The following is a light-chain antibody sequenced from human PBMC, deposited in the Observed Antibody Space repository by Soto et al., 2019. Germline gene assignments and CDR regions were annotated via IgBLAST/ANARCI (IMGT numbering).Light chain of an antibody. CDR3: SSYTSSSTYV. J-gene: IGLJ1*01. Sequence: QSARTQPPSVSGSPGQSVAISCTGTSSDVGSSNGVSWYQQPPGTAPKLMIYDVSNRPSGVPDRFSGSKSGNTASLTISGLQAEDEADYYCSSYTSSSTYVFGSGTKVTVL. V-gene: IGLV2-18*02. CDR2: DVS. CDR1: SSDVGSSNG.